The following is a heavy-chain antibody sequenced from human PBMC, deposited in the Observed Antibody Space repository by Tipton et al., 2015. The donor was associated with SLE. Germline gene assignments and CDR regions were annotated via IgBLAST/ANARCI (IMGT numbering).Heavy chain of an antibody. J-gene: IGHJ4*02. CDR1: GGSISSYY. V-gene: IGHV4-59*12. CDR3: ARARGGRDIVVVPARHFDY. D-gene: IGHD2-2*01. Sequence: TLSLTCTVSGGSISSYYWSWIRQPPGKGLEWIGYIYYSGSTNYNPSLKSRVTISVDTSKNQFSLKLSSVTAADTAVYYCARARGGRDIVVVPARHFDYWGQGTLVTVSS. CDR2: IYYSGST.